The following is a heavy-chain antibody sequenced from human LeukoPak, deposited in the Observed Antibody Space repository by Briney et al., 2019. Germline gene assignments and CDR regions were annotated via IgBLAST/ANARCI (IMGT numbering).Heavy chain of an antibody. CDR2: INPSGGST. CDR3: AREWTTGYSSGWYQGDAFDI. CDR1: GYTFTSYY. D-gene: IGHD6-19*01. Sequence: ASVKVSCKASGYTFTSYYMHWVRQAPGQGLEWMGIINPSGGSTSYAQKFQGRVTMTRDTSTSTVYMGLSSLRSEDTAVYYCAREWTTGYSSGWYQGDAFDIWGQGTMVTVSS. J-gene: IGHJ3*02. V-gene: IGHV1-46*01.